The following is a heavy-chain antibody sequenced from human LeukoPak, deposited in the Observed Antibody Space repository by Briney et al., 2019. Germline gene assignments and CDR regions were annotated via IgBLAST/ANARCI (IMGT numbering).Heavy chain of an antibody. CDR2: IRSKANSYAT. CDR1: GFTFSGSA. J-gene: IGHJ4*02. CDR3: TRHQRDSGSYPWDY. Sequence: GGSLKLSCAASGFTFSGSAMHWVRQASGKGLEWVGRIRSKANSYATAYAASVKGRFTISRDDSKNTAYLQMNSLNTEDTAVYYCTRHQRDSGSYPWDYWGQGTLVTVSS. V-gene: IGHV3-73*01. D-gene: IGHD1-26*01.